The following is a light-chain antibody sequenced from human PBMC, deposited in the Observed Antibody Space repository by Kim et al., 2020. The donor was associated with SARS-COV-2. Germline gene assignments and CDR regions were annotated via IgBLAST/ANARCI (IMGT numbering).Light chain of an antibody. V-gene: IGLV2-14*03. CDR1: SSDIGAYDY. CDR3: SAHRGSSAHWV. J-gene: IGLJ3*02. CDR2: DVT. Sequence: QSITFSCTGTSSDIGAYDYVSWYQQHPGKAPKLLIYDVTNRPSGVSDRFSGSKSGNTASLTISGLQAEDEADYYCSAHRGSSAHWVFGGGTQLTVL.